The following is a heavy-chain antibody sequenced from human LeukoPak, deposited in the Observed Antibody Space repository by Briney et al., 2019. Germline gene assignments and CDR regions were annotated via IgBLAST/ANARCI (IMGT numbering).Heavy chain of an antibody. CDR1: GGSFSGYY. CDR3: ARGVTYGDYEDY. D-gene: IGHD4-17*01. V-gene: IGHV4-34*01. J-gene: IGHJ4*02. CDR2: INHSGST. Sequence: SETLSLTCAVYGGSFSGYYWSWIRQPPGKGLEWIEEINHSGSTNYNPSLKSRVTISVDTSKNQFSLKLSSVTAADTAVYYCARGVTYGDYEDYWGQGTLVTVSS.